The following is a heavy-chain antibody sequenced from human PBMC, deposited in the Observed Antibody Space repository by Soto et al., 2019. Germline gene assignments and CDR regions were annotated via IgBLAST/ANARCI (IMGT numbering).Heavy chain of an antibody. CDR1: GYSFTSYW. CDR3: ARPQYDILTGYPYCFDY. D-gene: IGHD3-9*01. V-gene: IGHV5-51*03. J-gene: IGHJ4*02. Sequence: EVQLVQSGAEVKKPGESLKISCKGSGYSFTSYWIGWVRQMPGKGLEWVGIIYPGDSDTRYSPSFQGQVTISADKSISTAYLQWNSLKASDTAMYYCARPQYDILTGYPYCFDYWGQRTLVTVSS. CDR2: IYPGDSDT.